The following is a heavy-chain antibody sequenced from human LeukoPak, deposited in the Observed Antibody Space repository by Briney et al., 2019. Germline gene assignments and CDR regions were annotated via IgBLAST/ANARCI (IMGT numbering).Heavy chain of an antibody. CDR1: GFTFSSYG. V-gene: IGHV3-33*01. J-gene: IGHJ4*02. Sequence: PGGSLRLSCAASGFTFSSYGMHWVRQAPGKGPEWVAVIWYVGSNKYYADSVKGRFTISRDNSKNTLYLQMNSLRAEDTAVYYCARDGGLYSSSWFDYWGQGTLVTVSS. D-gene: IGHD6-13*01. CDR3: ARDGGLYSSSWFDY. CDR2: IWYVGSNK.